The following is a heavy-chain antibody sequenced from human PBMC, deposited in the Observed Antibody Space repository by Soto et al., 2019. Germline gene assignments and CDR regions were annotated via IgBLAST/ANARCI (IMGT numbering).Heavy chain of an antibody. J-gene: IGHJ4*02. D-gene: IGHD3-22*01. CDR1: GGSISSSSYY. V-gene: IGHV4-39*01. CDR2: IYYSGST. CDR3: ARQLGYYDSSGYKDWYFDY. Sequence: SETLSLTCTVSGGSISSSSYYWGWIRQPPGKGLEWIGSIYYSGSTYYNPSLKSRVTISVDTPKNQFSLKLSSVTAADTAVYYCARQLGYYDSSGYKDWYFDYWGQGTLVTVSS.